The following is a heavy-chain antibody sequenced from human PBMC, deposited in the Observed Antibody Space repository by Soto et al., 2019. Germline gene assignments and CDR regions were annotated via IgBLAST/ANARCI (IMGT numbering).Heavy chain of an antibody. V-gene: IGHV1-18*01. CDR1: GYTFSSYG. J-gene: IGHJ6*03. Sequence: QIQLVQSEAEVKKPGASVEVSCKASGYTFSSYGISWVRQAPGQGLEWMGWISVYNGNTNYAQKLQGRVTVTTDTSTSTAYMELRGLRSDDTAVYYCARRRHRPAASTPYYYYYMDVWGKGTTVTVSS. D-gene: IGHD2-2*01. CDR2: ISVYNGNT. CDR3: ARRRHRPAASTPYYYYYMDV.